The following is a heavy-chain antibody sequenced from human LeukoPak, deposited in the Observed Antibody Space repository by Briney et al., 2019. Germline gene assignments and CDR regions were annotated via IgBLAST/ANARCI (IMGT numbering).Heavy chain of an antibody. D-gene: IGHD4-17*01. V-gene: IGHV3-23*01. CDR1: GFTFSSYA. CDR3: ARYGDYRNYYMDV. CDR2: ISGSGGST. Sequence: GGSLRLSCAASGFTFSSYAMSWVRQAPGKGLEWVSAISGSGGSTYYADSVKGRFTISRDNSKNTLYLQMNSLRAEDTAVHYCARYGDYRNYYMDVWGKGTTVTVSS. J-gene: IGHJ6*03.